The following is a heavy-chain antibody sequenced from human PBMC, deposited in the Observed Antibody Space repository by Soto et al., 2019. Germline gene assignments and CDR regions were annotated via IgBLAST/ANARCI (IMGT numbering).Heavy chain of an antibody. CDR1: GFTFSSYS. CDR3: ARDSQWTPDY. J-gene: IGHJ4*02. V-gene: IGHV3-21*01. Sequence: EVQLVESGGGLVKPGGSLRLSCAASGFTFSSYSMNWVRQAPGKGLEWVSSISSSSSYIYYADSVKGRFTISRDNAKNSLYVQMNSLRAEDTAVYCCARDSQWTPDYWGQGTLVTVSS. CDR2: ISSSSSYI. D-gene: IGHD6-19*01.